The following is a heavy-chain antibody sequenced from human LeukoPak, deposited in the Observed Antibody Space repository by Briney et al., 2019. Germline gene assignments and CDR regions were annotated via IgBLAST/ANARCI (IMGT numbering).Heavy chain of an antibody. CDR2: ITGRGGGT. D-gene: IGHD6-13*01. CDR3: AKGRAAGAVDWFDP. V-gene: IGHV3-23*01. Sequence: GVSLRLSCAASGFTFSDYCIMWVRQAPGKGLEWVSSITGRGGGTFYADSVKGRFIISRDNSKNTLYLQLNSLRVEDTAVYYCAKGRAAGAVDWFDPWGQGTLVTVSS. J-gene: IGHJ5*02. CDR1: GFTFSDYC.